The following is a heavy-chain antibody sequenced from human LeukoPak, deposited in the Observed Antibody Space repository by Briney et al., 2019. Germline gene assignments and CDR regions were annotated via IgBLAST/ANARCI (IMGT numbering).Heavy chain of an antibody. V-gene: IGHV4-39*07. CDR3: ARVPPTTSGIDY. CDR2: RYYSGGT. D-gene: IGHD1-1*01. Sequence: SETLSLTCTVSGGSISSGTYYWGWIRQPPGKGLEWIGSRYYSGGTYYNPSLKSRVTISVDTSKNQFSLKLSSVTAADTAVYYCARVPPTTSGIDYWGQGTLVTVSS. CDR1: GGSISSGTYY. J-gene: IGHJ4*02.